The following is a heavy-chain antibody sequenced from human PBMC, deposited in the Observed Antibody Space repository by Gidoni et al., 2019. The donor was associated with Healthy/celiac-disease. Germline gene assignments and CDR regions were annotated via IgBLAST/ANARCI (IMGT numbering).Heavy chain of an antibody. D-gene: IGHD5-12*01. V-gene: IGHV3-21*01. Sequence: EVQLVESGGGLVKPGGSLRLSCAASGFTFSSYSMNWVRQAPGKGLEWVSSISSSSSYIYYADSVKGRFTISRDNAKNSLYLQMNSLRAEDTAVYYCARDGNSGYEDLDYWGQGTLVTVSS. J-gene: IGHJ4*02. CDR1: GFTFSSYS. CDR3: ARDGNSGYEDLDY. CDR2: ISSSSSYI.